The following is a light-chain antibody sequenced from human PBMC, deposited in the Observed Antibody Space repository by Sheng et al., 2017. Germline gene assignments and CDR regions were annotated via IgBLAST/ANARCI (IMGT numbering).Light chain of an antibody. Sequence: SYELTQPPSVSVAPGQTARITCGGNNIGSQAVHWYQQKPGQAPVVVVSDDSDRPSGIPERFSGSNSGNTATLTISRVEAGDEADYYCQVWDESSDHWVFGGGTKLTVL. J-gene: IGLJ3*02. CDR3: QVWDESSDHWV. CDR2: DDS. V-gene: IGLV3-21*02. CDR1: NIGSQA.